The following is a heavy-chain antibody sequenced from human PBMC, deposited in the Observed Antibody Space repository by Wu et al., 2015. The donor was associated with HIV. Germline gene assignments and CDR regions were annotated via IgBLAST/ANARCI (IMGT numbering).Heavy chain of an antibody. V-gene: IGHV4-34*01. CDR2: ITDSGST. Sequence: QVQLQQWGAGLLKPSETLSLTCAVSGGSFSNFYWTWIRQTPGKGLEWIGEITDSGSTDYNPSLESRVAISQDTSKNQFSLRLSSVTVADTAVYYCARGTRQLVHDLDAFDIWGQGTMVTVSS. J-gene: IGHJ3*02. D-gene: IGHD6-13*01. CDR1: GGSFSNFY. CDR3: ARGTRQLVHDLDAFDI.